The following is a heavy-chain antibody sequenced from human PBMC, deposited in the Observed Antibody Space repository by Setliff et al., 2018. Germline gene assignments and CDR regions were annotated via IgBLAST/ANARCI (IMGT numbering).Heavy chain of an antibody. CDR1: GYTFTSYG. CDR3: AREGVDTRSSTDYRYYMDV. CDR2: TIPIFGTT. V-gene: IGHV1-69*05. Sequence: SVKVSCKASGYTFTSYGITWVRQAPGQGLEWMGGTIPIFGTTDYAQKFRGRVTIITDESTSTAYMELSSLTSDDTAVYYCAREGVDTRSSTDYRYYMDVWGKGTTVTVSS. J-gene: IGHJ6*03. D-gene: IGHD5-18*01.